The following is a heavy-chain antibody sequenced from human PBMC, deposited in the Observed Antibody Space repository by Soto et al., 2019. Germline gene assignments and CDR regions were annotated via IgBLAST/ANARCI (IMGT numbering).Heavy chain of an antibody. CDR3: ARAVGATSPDY. J-gene: IGHJ4*02. D-gene: IGHD1-26*01. V-gene: IGHV3-11*05. CDR1: GFTFSDYD. Sequence: QVQLVESGGGLVKPGGSLRLSCAASGFTFSDYDMSWIRQAPGKGLEWVSYISSSSSYTNYADSVKGRFTISRDNAKNSLYLQMNSLRAEDTVVYYCARAVGATSPDYWGQGTLVTVSS. CDR2: ISSSSSYT.